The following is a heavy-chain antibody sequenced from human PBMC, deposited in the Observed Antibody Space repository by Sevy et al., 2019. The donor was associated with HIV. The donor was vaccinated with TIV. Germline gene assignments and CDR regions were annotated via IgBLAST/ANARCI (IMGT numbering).Heavy chain of an antibody. D-gene: IGHD2-15*01. J-gene: IGHJ5*02. CDR2: FDRQDGET. CDR3: ATVGLRYYSGASSYQGDWFDP. V-gene: IGHV1-24*01. CDR1: GYTLTKLS. Sequence: ASVKVSCKVSGYTLTKLSIHWVRQAPGKGLEWMGDFDRQDGETIYAERFQGRLTMTVDTSTDTAYMELSSLTSEDTAVYYCATVGLRYYSGASSYQGDWFDPWGQGTLVTVSS.